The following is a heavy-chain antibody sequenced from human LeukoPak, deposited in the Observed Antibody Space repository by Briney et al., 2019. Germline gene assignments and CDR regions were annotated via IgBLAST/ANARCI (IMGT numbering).Heavy chain of an antibody. V-gene: IGHV3-30*04. J-gene: IGHJ4*02. Sequence: GRSLRLSCAASGFTFSSYAMHWVRQAPGKGLEWVAVISYDGSNKYYADSVKGRFTISRDNSTNTLYLQMNSLRAEDTAVYYCAKRYSRSGFDYWGQGTLVTVSS. CDR1: GFTFSSYA. CDR3: AKRYSRSGFDY. D-gene: IGHD6-13*01. CDR2: ISYDGSNK.